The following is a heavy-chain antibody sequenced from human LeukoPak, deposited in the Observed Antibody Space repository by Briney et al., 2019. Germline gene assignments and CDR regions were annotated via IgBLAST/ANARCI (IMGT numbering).Heavy chain of an antibody. CDR1: GGSISSYY. V-gene: IGHV4-59*01. CDR2: IYYSGST. J-gene: IGHJ3*02. D-gene: IGHD3-9*01. CDR3: ARDRSSQGYYDILTGYPPGFDI. Sequence: SETLSLSCTASGGSISSYYWSWIRQPPGKGLEWIGYIYYSGSTNYNPSLKSRVTISVDTSKNQFFLKLSSVTAADTAVYYCARDRSSQGYYDILTGYPPGFDIWGQGTMVTVSS.